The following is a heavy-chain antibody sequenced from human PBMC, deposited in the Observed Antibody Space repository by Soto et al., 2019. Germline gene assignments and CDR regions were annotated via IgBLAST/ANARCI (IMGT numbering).Heavy chain of an antibody. V-gene: IGHV3-23*01. D-gene: IGHD2-15*01. CDR1: GFPFSNYA. CDR2: ISDGGGLI. CDR3: AKRQGTGFAAKNFDF. J-gene: IGHJ4*02. Sequence: EVQLLESGGGLVQPGGSLRVSCAASGFPFSNYAMSWVRQAPGKGLEWVSGISDGGGLIYYADSVKGRFSMSRDNSENMLYLQMTNLRAEDTAIYFCAKRQGTGFAAKNFDFWGQGTLVTVSS.